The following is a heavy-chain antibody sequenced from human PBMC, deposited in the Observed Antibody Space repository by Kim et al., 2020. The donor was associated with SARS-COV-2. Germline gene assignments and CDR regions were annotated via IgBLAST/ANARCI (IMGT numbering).Heavy chain of an antibody. CDR3: VRGDPYYAMDV. J-gene: IGHJ6*02. V-gene: IGHV3-30*07. CDR1: GFTISNYI. Sequence: GGSLRLSCAGSGFTISNYILYWVRQAPGKGLEWVAVISYDGSNKNVADSVKGRFIISRDNSQNTVSLQMNSLRGNDTAVYFCVRGDPYYAMDVWGQGTTV. D-gene: IGHD3-16*01. CDR2: ISYDGSNK.